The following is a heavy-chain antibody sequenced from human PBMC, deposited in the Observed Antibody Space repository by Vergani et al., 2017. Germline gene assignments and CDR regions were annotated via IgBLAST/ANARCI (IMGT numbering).Heavy chain of an antibody. V-gene: IGHV3-30*18. D-gene: IGHD5-18*01. CDR3: AKTLVDTAPDYYYYYMDV. CDR1: GFTFSSYG. J-gene: IGHJ6*03. Sequence: QVQLVESGGGVVQPGRSLRLSCAASGFTFSSYGMHWVRQAPGKGLEWVAVISYDGSNKYYADSVKGRFTISRDNSKNTLYLQMNSLRAEDTAVYYCAKTLVDTAPDYYYYYMDVWGK. CDR2: ISYDGSNK.